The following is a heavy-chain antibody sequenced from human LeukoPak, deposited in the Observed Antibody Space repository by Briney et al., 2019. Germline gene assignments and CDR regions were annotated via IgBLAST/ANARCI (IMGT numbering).Heavy chain of an antibody. CDR3: AKGVRQLVDMFDY. CDR2: ISGSGGST. D-gene: IGHD6-6*01. J-gene: IGHJ4*02. Sequence: GGSLRLSCAASGFTFSSYAMRWVRQAPGKGLEWVSAISGSGGSTYYADSVKGRFTISRDNSKNTLYLQMNSLRAEDTAVYYCAKGVRQLVDMFDYWGQGTLVTVSS. V-gene: IGHV3-23*01. CDR1: GFTFSSYA.